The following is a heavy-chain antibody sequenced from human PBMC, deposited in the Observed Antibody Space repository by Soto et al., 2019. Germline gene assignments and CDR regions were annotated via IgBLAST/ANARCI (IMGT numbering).Heavy chain of an antibody. D-gene: IGHD2-21*02. CDR3: ARTGGNSGYYGMDV. J-gene: IGHJ6*02. V-gene: IGHV4-31*01. CDR2: NYYIGTS. Sequence: QVQLQESGPGLVKPSQTLSLTCTVSGGSISSGGYYWSWIRQHTGKGLEWIGYNYYIGTSHYNPSLKSPLTMSVDTSQNQFSLRLRSVTAADTAVYYCARTGGNSGYYGMDVWGQGTAVTVSS. CDR1: GGSISSGGYY.